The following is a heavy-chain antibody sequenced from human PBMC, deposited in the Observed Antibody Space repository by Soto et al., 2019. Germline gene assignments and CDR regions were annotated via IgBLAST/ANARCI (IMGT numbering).Heavy chain of an antibody. D-gene: IGHD3-9*01. CDR2: ISAYNGNT. CDR3: AAIDQYYDILTGYYYFDY. V-gene: IGHV1-18*01. J-gene: IGHJ4*02. CDR1: GYTFTSYG. Sequence: ASVKVSCKASGYTFTSYGISWVRQAPGQGLEWMGWISAYNGNTNYAQKLQGRVTMTTDTSTSTAYMELRSLRSDDTAVYYCAAIDQYYDILTGYYYFDYWGQGTLVTVSS.